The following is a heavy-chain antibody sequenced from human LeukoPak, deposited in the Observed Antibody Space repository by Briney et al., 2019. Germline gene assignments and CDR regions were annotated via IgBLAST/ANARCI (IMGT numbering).Heavy chain of an antibody. Sequence: GASVKVSCKASGYTFTSYYINWVRQASGQGLEWLGWMNPNSGNTGYAQKFQGRVTMTRNTSISTAYMELSSLRSEDTAVYYCARVSLYYFDSGSFYNGRYNWFDPWGQGTLVTVSS. D-gene: IGHD3-10*01. CDR1: GYTFTSYY. CDR2: MNPNSGNT. V-gene: IGHV1-8*02. CDR3: ARVSLYYFDSGSFYNGRYNWFDP. J-gene: IGHJ5*02.